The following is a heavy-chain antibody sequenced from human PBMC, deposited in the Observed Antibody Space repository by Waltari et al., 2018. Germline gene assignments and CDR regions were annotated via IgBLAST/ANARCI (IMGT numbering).Heavy chain of an antibody. CDR1: GFTFSSYA. V-gene: IGHV3-23*04. J-gene: IGHJ3*02. Sequence: EVQLVESGGGLVQPGGSLGLSCAASGFTFSSYAMNWVRQAPGKGLEWVSLMSGSGHSTYYADSVKGRFTMSRDNSKNTLYVQMNSLRDEDTAIYYCAKDNGWGAFDIWGQGTMVTVSS. D-gene: IGHD3-16*01. CDR2: MSGSGHST. CDR3: AKDNGWGAFDI.